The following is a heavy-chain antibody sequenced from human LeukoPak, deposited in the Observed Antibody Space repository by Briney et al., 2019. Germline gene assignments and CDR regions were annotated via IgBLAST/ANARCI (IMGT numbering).Heavy chain of an antibody. J-gene: IGHJ4*02. CDR3: AKDITSSWYPLDN. CDR2: INPNSGDT. D-gene: IGHD6-13*01. Sequence: ASVKVSCKASGYTFTDYHIHWVRQAPGQGLEWMGRINPNSGDTNYAQMFQGRVTMTRDTSIRTAYMELSRLRSDDTAVYYCAKDITSSWYPLDNWGQGTLVTVSS. V-gene: IGHV1-2*06. CDR1: GYTFTDYH.